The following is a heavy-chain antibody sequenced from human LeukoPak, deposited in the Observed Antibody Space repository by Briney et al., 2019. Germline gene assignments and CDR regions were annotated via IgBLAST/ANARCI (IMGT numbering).Heavy chain of an antibody. Sequence: ASVKVSCKASGYTFTSYAMHWVRQAPGQRLEWMGWINAGNGNTKYSQKFQGRVTITRDTSASTAYMELSSLRSEGTAVYYCARVYCSSTSCHYYFDYWGQGTLVTVSS. V-gene: IGHV1-3*01. J-gene: IGHJ4*02. D-gene: IGHD2-2*01. CDR2: INAGNGNT. CDR1: GYTFTSYA. CDR3: ARVYCSSTSCHYYFDY.